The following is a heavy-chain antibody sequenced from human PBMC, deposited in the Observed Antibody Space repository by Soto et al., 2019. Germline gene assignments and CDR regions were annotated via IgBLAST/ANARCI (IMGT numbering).Heavy chain of an antibody. CDR2: INPSGGST. V-gene: IGHV1-46*01. D-gene: IGHD6-6*01. CDR1: GYTFTSYY. J-gene: IGHJ4*02. Sequence: QVQLVQSGAEVKKPGASVKVSCKASGYTFTSYYMHWVRQAPGQGLEWMGIINPSGGSTSYAQKFEGRVTMTMATSTSTVYMELSSLRSEDTAVYYCAVQAAPIAARTFDYWGQGTLVTVSS. CDR3: AVQAAPIAARTFDY.